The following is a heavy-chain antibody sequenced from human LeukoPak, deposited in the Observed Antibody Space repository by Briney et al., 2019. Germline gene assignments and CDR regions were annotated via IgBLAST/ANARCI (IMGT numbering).Heavy chain of an antibody. V-gene: IGHV4-39*01. CDR3: VRPDDNSFDF. Sequence: ASETLSLTCTVSGGSLSSSSYYWGWIRQPPGRGLEWIGNIYETGSTNYNPSLKSRVTISVDTSKNQFSLKLSSVTAADTAVYYCVRPDDNSFDFWGQGTVVTVSS. CDR1: GGSLSSSSYY. D-gene: IGHD3-9*01. CDR2: IYETGST. J-gene: IGHJ3*01.